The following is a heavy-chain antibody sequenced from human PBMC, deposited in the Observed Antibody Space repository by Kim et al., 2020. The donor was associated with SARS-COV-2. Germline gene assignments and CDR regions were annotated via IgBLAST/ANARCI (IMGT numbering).Heavy chain of an antibody. CDR3: ARSFSGSYFGYDY. D-gene: IGHD1-26*01. J-gene: IGHJ4*02. CDR2: ISYDGSHK. V-gene: IGHV3-30*03. CDR1: GFTFNTYG. Sequence: GGSLRPSCAASGFTFNTYGMHWVRQAPGKGLEWVAVISYDGSHKYYVDSVKGRFTISRDNPKNTLYLQMNSLRIEDTAVYYCARSFSGSYFGYDYWGQGSLVTVSS.